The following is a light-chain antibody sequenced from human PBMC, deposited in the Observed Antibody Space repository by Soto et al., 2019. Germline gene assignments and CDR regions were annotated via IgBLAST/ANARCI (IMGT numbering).Light chain of an antibody. V-gene: IGKV1-5*02. Sequence: IQMTQSPSTLSASVGDRVTIFCRASQDISNFLAWYQHKPGKAPKLLIYDASTLQTGVPSRFRGSGFGTEFTLTISGLQPDDFATYFCQLHDDGSHATLGQGTKVDIK. CDR2: DAS. CDR1: QDISNF. J-gene: IGKJ2*01. CDR3: QLHDDGSHAT.